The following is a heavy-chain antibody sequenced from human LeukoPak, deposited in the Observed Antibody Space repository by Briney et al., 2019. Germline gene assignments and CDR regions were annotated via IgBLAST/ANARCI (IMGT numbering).Heavy chain of an antibody. Sequence: SETLSLTCTVSGYSISSGYYWGWFRQSPGKGLEWIGIIYHRGSTYYNPSLKSRVTMSLDTSKNQFSLKLRSVTAADTAVYYCAREETSGWNSEHNWFDPWGQGTLVTVSS. D-gene: IGHD1-7*01. CDR1: GYSISSGYY. CDR3: AREETSGWNSEHNWFDP. CDR2: IYHRGST. J-gene: IGHJ5*02. V-gene: IGHV4-38-2*02.